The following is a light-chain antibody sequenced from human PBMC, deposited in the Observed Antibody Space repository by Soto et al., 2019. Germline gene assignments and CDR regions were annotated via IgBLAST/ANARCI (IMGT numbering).Light chain of an antibody. CDR3: SSYTTSYFYV. J-gene: IGLJ1*01. CDR1: GRDIGAYDY. Sequence: QSVLTQPASVSGSPGQSITISCTGSGRDIGAYDYVSRYQQHPGKAPKLLIYGVNNRPSGVSYRFSASKSAFTASLTISGLQAEDEAHYYCSSYTTSYFYVFGPGTRSPS. V-gene: IGLV2-14*01. CDR2: GVN.